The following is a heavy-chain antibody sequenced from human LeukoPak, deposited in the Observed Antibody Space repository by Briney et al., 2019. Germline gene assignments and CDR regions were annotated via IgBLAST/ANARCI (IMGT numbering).Heavy chain of an antibody. D-gene: IGHD3-22*01. V-gene: IGHV3-53*05. CDR3: AKGYDSSGYYNNWFDP. J-gene: IGHJ5*02. CDR1: GFTFSSNY. CDR2: IYSGGST. Sequence: GGSLRLSCAASGFTFSSNYMSWVRQAPGKGLEWVSVIYSGGSTYYADSVKGRFTISRDNSKNTLYLQMNSLRAEDTAVYYCAKGYDSSGYYNNWFDPWGQGTLVTVSS.